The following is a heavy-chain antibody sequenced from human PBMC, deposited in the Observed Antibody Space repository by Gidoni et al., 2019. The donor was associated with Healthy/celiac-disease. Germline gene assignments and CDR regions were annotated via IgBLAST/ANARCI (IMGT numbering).Heavy chain of an antibody. CDR1: GYTSTDYY. J-gene: IGHJ6*02. CDR2: VDPEDGET. CDR3: AKIGGGSNWNEPPGMYGMDV. Sequence: EVQLVQSGAEVKKPGATVTISCKVSGYTSTDYYMHWVQQAPGKGREWMGLVDPEDGETIYAEKFQGRVTITADTSTDTAYMELSSLRSEDTAVYYCAKIGGGSNWNEPPGMYGMDVWGQGTTVTVSS. D-gene: IGHD1-20*01. V-gene: IGHV1-69-2*01.